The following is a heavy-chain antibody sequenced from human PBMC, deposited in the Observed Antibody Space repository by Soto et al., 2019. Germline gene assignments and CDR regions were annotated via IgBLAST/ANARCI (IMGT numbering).Heavy chain of an antibody. CDR2: IYYSGST. CDR3: AASCVACGGFNYYGMDV. Sequence: PSESLSLTCTVSGGSICSGGYYWSWIRQHPGKGLEWIGYIYYSGSTYYNPSLKSRVTISVDTSKNQFSLKLSSVTAADTAVYYCAASCVACGGFNYYGMDVWGQGTTVTVSS. D-gene: IGHD5-12*01. V-gene: IGHV4-31*03. J-gene: IGHJ6*02. CDR1: GGSICSGGYY.